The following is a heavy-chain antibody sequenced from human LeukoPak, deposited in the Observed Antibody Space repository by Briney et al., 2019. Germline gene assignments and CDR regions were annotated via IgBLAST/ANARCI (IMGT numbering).Heavy chain of an antibody. J-gene: IGHJ4*02. CDR3: ARVASDYGDYAPDY. V-gene: IGHV4-59*01. D-gene: IGHD4-17*01. Sequence: KSSETLSLTCTVSGGSISSYYWSWIRQPPGKGLEWIGYIYYRGGTNYNPSLKSRVTISVDTSKNQFSMKLSSVTAADTDVYYCARVASDYGDYAPDYWGQGTLVTVSS. CDR2: IYYRGGT. CDR1: GGSISSYY.